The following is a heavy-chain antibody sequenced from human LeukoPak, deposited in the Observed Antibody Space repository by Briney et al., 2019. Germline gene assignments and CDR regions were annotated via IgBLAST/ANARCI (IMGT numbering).Heavy chain of an antibody. CDR3: ARGQYYYDTAYPLHY. V-gene: IGHV1-2*02. CDR1: GYTFTDYY. CDR2: INPTSGGT. J-gene: IGHJ4*02. D-gene: IGHD3-22*01. Sequence: ASVKVSCKASGYTFTDYYMHWVRQAPGQGLEWMGWINPTSGGTNYAQKFQGRVTMTRDTSISTAYTELSRLRSDDTAVYYCARGQYYYDTAYPLHYWGQGTLVTVSS.